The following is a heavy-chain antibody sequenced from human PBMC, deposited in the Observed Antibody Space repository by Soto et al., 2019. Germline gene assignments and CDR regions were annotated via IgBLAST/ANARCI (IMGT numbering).Heavy chain of an antibody. Sequence: TGGSLRLSCAASGFTFSSYAMHWVRQAPGKGLEWVAVISYDGSNKYYADSVKGRFTISRDNSKNTLYLQMNSLRAEDTAVYYCARDPQGETAAVTGCYYGMDVWGKGTTVTV. CDR3: ARDPQGETAAVTGCYYGMDV. D-gene: IGHD6-13*01. V-gene: IGHV3-30-3*01. CDR2: ISYDGSNK. CDR1: GFTFSSYA. J-gene: IGHJ6*04.